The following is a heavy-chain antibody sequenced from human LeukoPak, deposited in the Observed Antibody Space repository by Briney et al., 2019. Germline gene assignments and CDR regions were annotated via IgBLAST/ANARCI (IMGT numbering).Heavy chain of an antibody. CDR2: IYYSGST. V-gene: IGHV4-59*01. CDR1: GGAISSYY. D-gene: IGHD2-2*01. J-gene: IGHJ5*02. CDR3: ARAGYCSSTSCRYNGAWFDP. Sequence: SETLSLTCTVAGGAISSYYWSWIRQPPGKGLEWIGYIYYSGSTNYNPSLKSRVTISVDTSKNQFSLKLSSVTAADTAVYYCARAGYCSSTSCRYNGAWFDPWGQGTLVTASS.